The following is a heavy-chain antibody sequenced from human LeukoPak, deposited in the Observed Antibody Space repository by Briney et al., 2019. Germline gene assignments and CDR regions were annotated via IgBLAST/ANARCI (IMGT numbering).Heavy chain of an antibody. J-gene: IGHJ6*03. V-gene: IGHV1-2*02. Sequence: GASVKVSCKASGYTFTGYYMHWVRQAPGQGLEWMGWINPNSGGTNYAQKVQGRVTMTRDTSISTAYMELSRLRSDDTAVYYCARDLGGPGYSSSWDYYYYYMDVWGKGTTVTISS. D-gene: IGHD6-13*01. CDR3: ARDLGGPGYSSSWDYYYYYMDV. CDR2: INPNSGGT. CDR1: GYTFTGYY.